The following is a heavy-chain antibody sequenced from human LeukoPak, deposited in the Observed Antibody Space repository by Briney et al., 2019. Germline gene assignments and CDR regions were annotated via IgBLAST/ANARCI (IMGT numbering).Heavy chain of an antibody. D-gene: IGHD5-18*01. V-gene: IGHV4-59*11. CDR3: AGNTYGYRYYFDY. CDR1: GGSMSSHY. Sequence: SETLSLTCIVSGGSMSSHYWSWIRQPSGKGLEWIGYIHYSGSTNYNPSLRRRVTISVDTSKNQYSLKMNYVTAADTAVYYCAGNTYGYRYYFDYWGQGSLVTVSS. CDR2: IHYSGST. J-gene: IGHJ4*02.